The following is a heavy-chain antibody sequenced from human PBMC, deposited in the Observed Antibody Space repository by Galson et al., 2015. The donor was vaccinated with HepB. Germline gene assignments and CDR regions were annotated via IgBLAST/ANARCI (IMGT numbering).Heavy chain of an antibody. V-gene: IGHV3-74*01. D-gene: IGHD3-22*01. CDR3: ARDLQIGSYYDSPGGMDV. CDR1: RFTFSSCW. Sequence: SLRLSCAASRFTFSSCWMHWVRQAPGKGLVWVSRINSDGSGTSYADYVKGRFTISRDNAKNTLYLQMNSLRAEDTAVYYCARDLQIGSYYDSPGGMDVWGQGTTVTVSS. J-gene: IGHJ6*02. CDR2: INSDGSGT.